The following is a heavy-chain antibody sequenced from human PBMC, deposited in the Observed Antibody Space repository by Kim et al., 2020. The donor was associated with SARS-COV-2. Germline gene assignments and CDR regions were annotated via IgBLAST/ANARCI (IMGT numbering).Heavy chain of an antibody. D-gene: IGHD1-1*01. V-gene: IGHV4-59*01. J-gene: IGHJ4*02. Sequence: SETLSLTCTVSGGSISSYYWSWIRQPPGKGLEWFGYIYYSGSTNHNPSLKSRVTISVDTTKNQFSLKLSSVTAADTAVYYCARERATGTPGSFDYWGQGTLVTVSS. CDR2: IYYSGST. CDR3: ARERATGTPGSFDY. CDR1: GGSISSYY.